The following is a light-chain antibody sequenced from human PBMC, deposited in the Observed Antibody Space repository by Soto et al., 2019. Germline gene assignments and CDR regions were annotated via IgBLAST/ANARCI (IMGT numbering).Light chain of an antibody. CDR1: QGISSY. Sequence: AIRMTQSPSSFSASTGDRVTNTCRASQGISSYLAWYQQKPGKAPKLLIYAASTLQSGVPSRFSGSGSGTDFTLTISCLQSEDFATYYCQQYYSYTFTFGPGTKVDIK. V-gene: IGKV1-8*01. CDR2: AAS. J-gene: IGKJ3*01. CDR3: QQYYSYTFT.